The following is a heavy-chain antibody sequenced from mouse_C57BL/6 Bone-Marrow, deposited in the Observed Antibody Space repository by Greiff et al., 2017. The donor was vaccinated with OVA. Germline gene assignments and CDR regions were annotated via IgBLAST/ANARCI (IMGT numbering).Heavy chain of an antibody. J-gene: IGHJ4*01. V-gene: IGHV5-12*01. Sequence: EVKLMESGGGLVQPGGSLKLSCAASGFTFSDYYMYWVRQTPEKRLEWVAYISNGGGSTYYPDTVKGRFTISRDNAKNTLYLQMSRLKSEDTAMYYCARRITTGGAMDYWGQGTSVTVSS. D-gene: IGHD1-1*01. CDR3: ARRITTGGAMDY. CDR2: ISNGGGST. CDR1: GFTFSDYY.